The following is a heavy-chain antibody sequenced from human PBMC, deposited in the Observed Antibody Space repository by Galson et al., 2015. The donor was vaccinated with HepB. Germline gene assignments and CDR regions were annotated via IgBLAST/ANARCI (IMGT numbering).Heavy chain of an antibody. CDR3: AREGAYCAGDCFPY. Sequence: SLRLSCAASGFTVSSNYMSWVRQAPGKGLEWVSVVYSSGSTYYADSVKGRFTISRDNSKNTLYLQMNSLRPEDTAVYYCAREGAYCAGDCFPYWGQGTLATVSS. CDR1: GFTVSSNY. CDR2: VYSSGST. J-gene: IGHJ4*02. V-gene: IGHV3-53*01. D-gene: IGHD2-21*01.